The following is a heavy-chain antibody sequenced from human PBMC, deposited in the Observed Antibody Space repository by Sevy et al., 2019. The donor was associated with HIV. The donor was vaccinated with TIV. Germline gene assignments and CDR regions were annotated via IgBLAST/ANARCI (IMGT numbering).Heavy chain of an antibody. Sequence: GGSLRLSCLASGFTFNNYAMSWVRQAPGKGLEWVSLISGSGGNTYYADSVKGRCSISRDNSKNTLYLQVNSLRAEDTAVYYCAKDKGHSKIHYHYYGIDVRGQGATVTVSS. CDR3: AKDKGHSKIHYHYYGIDV. V-gene: IGHV3-23*01. CDR1: GFTFNNYA. CDR2: ISGSGGNT. J-gene: IGHJ6*02.